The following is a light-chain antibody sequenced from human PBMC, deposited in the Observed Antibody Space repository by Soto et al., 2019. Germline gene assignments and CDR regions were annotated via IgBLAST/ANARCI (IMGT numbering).Light chain of an antibody. CDR3: QQYNNWPRT. V-gene: IGKV3-15*01. CDR1: QTVTSN. CDR2: DAS. J-gene: IGKJ1*01. Sequence: EIVMTQSPATLSVSPGARATLSCRASQTVTSNLAWYQQKPGQAPRLLIYDASTTSTGIPARFSGSGSGTEFTLTISRLQSEDFAVYYCQQYNNWPRTFGQGTKVEGK.